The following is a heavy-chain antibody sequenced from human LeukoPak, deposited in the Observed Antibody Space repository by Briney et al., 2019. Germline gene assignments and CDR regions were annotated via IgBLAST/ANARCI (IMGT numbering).Heavy chain of an antibody. V-gene: IGHV3-7*01. CDR3: VRELVVGVAEYSQN. D-gene: IGHD2-15*01. CDR2: INNDGSEK. CDR1: ASTSTNYR. J-gene: IGHJ1*01. Sequence: PGGSLTLSCVCSASTSTNYRLAGMRQARGRGLAWVAKINNDGSEKYYLYSVRARFTISRNNAKHSLYLQMNSLSAEDTAVYYCVRELVVGVAEYSQNWGQGTLVTVSS.